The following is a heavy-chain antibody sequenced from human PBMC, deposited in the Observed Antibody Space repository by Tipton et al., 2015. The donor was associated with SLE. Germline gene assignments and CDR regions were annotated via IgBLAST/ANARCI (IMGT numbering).Heavy chain of an antibody. J-gene: IGHJ4*02. CDR3: ASGLIPGIAVAGTPY. D-gene: IGHD6-19*01. V-gene: IGHV4-59*01. CDR2: IYYSGST. CDR1: GGSFSGYY. Sequence: TLSLTCAVYGGSFSGYYWSWIRQPPGKGLEWIGSIYYSGSTNYNPSLKSRVTISVDTSKNQFSLKLSSVTAADTAVYYCASGLIPGIAVAGTPYWGQGTLVTVSS.